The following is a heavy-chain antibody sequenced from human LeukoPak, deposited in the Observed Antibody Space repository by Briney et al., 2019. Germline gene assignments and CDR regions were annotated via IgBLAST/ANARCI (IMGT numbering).Heavy chain of an antibody. CDR3: ARDIPRDNSGYYSGNGFDY. J-gene: IGHJ4*02. D-gene: IGHD3-22*01. Sequence: ASVKVYCKASGGTFSRYTITWGRQAPGQGLEWMGRIVPTLGIAYYGQKFQGRVTITADKSTSTAYMELSSLRSEDTAIYYCARDIPRDNSGYYSGNGFDYWGQGTLVTVSS. V-gene: IGHV1-69*04. CDR1: GGTFSRYT. CDR2: IVPTLGIA.